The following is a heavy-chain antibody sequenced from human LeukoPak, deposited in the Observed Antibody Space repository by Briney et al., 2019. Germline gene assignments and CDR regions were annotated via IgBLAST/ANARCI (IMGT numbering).Heavy chain of an antibody. CDR1: GFTFSSFG. J-gene: IGHJ4*02. D-gene: IGHD3-22*01. CDR2: ISSNGGST. V-gene: IGHV3-64*01. Sequence: PGGSLRLSCVASGFTFSSFGMHWVRQAPGKGLEYVSAISSNGGSTFYANSVRGRLTISRDNSKNTMYLQMGSLRVEDMAVYYCARVGYDSSGYSDLREAYFDYWGQGTLVTVST. CDR3: ARVGYDSSGYSDLREAYFDY.